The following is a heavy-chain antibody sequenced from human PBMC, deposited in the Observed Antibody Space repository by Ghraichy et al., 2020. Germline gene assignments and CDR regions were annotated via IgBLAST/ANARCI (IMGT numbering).Heavy chain of an antibody. CDR2: ISGSGGST. CDR1: GFTFSSYA. D-gene: IGHD6-13*01. Sequence: GGSLRLSCAASGFTFSSYAMSWVRQAPGKGLEWVSAISGSGGSTYYADSVKGRFTISRDNSKNTLYLQMNSLRAEDTAVYYCAKGGPWGSSWFYYFDYWGQGTLVTVSS. J-gene: IGHJ4*02. V-gene: IGHV3-23*01. CDR3: AKGGPWGSSWFYYFDY.